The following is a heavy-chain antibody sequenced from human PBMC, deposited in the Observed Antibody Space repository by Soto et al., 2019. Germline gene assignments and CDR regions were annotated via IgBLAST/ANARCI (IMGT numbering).Heavy chain of an antibody. D-gene: IGHD3-3*01. CDR3: ARSHARVSWSGLNWFDP. CDR1: GGSFSGYY. CDR2: INHSGST. V-gene: IGHV4-34*01. Sequence: SETLSLTCAVYGGSFSGYYWSWIRQPPGKGLEWIGEINHSGSTNYNPSLKSRVTISVDTSKNQFSLKLSSVTAADTAVYYCARSHARVSWSGLNWFDPWGQGTLVT. J-gene: IGHJ5*02.